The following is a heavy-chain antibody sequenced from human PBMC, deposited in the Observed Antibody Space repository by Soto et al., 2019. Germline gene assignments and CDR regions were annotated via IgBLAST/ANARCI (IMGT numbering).Heavy chain of an antibody. J-gene: IGHJ5*02. CDR3: ARVSKQKLARLLLKWFDP. CDR1: GYTFTGYY. Sequence: ASVKVSCKASGYTFTGYYMHWVRQAPGQGLEWMGWINPNSGGTNYAQKFQGRVTMTRDTSISTAYMELSRLRSDDTAVYYCARVSKQKLARLLLKWFDPWGQGTLVTVSS. D-gene: IGHD6-13*01. CDR2: INPNSGGT. V-gene: IGHV1-2*02.